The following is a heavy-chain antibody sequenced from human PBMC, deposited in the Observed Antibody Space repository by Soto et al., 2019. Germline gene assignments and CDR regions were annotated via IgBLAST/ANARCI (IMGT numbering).Heavy chain of an antibody. CDR2: IYLDDDK. CDR3: AHTPEGASLIRGTGRYFQH. Sequence: QITLKESGPTLVKPTQTLTLTCTFSGFLLSTSGVGLSWILQPPGKALEWLSLIYLDDDKRYSPSMKSRLTISNDTSKNQVVLNMTNMQPVDTATYYCAHTPEGASLIRGTGRYFQHWGKGTLVTVSS. V-gene: IGHV2-5*02. CDR1: GFLLSTSGVG. D-gene: IGHD3-10*01. J-gene: IGHJ1*01.